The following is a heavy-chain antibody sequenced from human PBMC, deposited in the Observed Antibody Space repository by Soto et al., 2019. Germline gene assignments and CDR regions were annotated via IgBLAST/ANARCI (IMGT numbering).Heavy chain of an antibody. Sequence: PSEILSLTCTVSGGSISSYYLSWIRQPPGKGLEWIGYIYYSGSTNYNPSLKSRVTISVDTSKNQFSLKLSSVTAADTAVYYCARRYGPGFDYWGQGILVTVSS. CDR2: IYYSGST. J-gene: IGHJ4*02. CDR1: GGSISSYY. CDR3: ARRYGPGFDY. D-gene: IGHD4-17*01. V-gene: IGHV4-59*08.